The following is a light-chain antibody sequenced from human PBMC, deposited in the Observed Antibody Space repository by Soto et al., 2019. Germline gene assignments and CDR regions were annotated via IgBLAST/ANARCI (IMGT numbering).Light chain of an antibody. CDR3: QQSYNTPLT. V-gene: IGKV1-39*01. J-gene: IGKJ3*01. CDR2: AAS. CDR1: QSISSY. Sequence: DIQMTQSPSSLSASVGDRVTITCRASQSISSYLNWYQHKPGKAPKLLIYAASSLQTGVPSRFGGSGSGTDFTLTISSLQPEDFATYYCQQSYNTPLTFGPGTKVDIK.